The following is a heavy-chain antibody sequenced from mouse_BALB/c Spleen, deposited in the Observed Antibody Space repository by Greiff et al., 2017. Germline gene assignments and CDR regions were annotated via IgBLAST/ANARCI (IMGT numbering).Heavy chain of an antibody. CDR1: GYTFTDTS. CDR3: KKYSPWAY. D-gene: IGHD5-1*01. J-gene: IGHJ3*01. CDR2: ISPGNGNT. V-gene: IGHV1S53*02. Sequence: QVQLQQSDAELVKPGASVKLSCTASGYTFTDTSIHWVKQKPEQGLEWIGYISPGNGNTKYNAKFKGKATLTADKSSSTAYMQLNSLTSEDSAVYVCKKYSPWAYWGQGTLVTVSA.